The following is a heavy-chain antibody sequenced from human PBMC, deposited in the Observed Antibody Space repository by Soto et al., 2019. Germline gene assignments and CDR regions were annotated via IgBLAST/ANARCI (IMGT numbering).Heavy chain of an antibody. CDR1: GFIFSSYD. J-gene: IGHJ6*02. V-gene: IGHV3-13*01. D-gene: IGHD1-1*01. CDR3: ARGDPLNCGSYPYWNYYGMDV. Sequence: PGGSLRLSCAASGFIFSSYDVHWVRQAPGKGLEWVSVITTTGDTYYAASVKGRFTISRENAENSLYLQMNSLRAEDAAVYYCARGDPLNCGSYPYWNYYGMDVWGRGTTVTVSS. CDR2: ITTTGDT.